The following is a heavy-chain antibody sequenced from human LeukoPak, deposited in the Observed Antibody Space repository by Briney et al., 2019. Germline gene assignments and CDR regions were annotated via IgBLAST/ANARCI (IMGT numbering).Heavy chain of an antibody. CDR3: ASPPVPQAAAITPGYFYYYMDV. D-gene: IGHD6-13*01. V-gene: IGHV1-18*01. CDR2: ISAYNGNT. J-gene: IGHJ6*03. CDR1: GYTFTSYG. Sequence: ASVKVSCKASGYTFTSYGISWVRQAPGQGLEWMGWISAYNGNTNYAQKFQGRVTMTTDTSSTTVYMELSSLRSEDTAVYYCASPPVPQAAAITPGYFYYYMDVWGKGTTVTVSS.